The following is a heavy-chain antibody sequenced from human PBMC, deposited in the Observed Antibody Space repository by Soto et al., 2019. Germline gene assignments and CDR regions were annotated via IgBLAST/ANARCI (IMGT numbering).Heavy chain of an antibody. Sequence: GASVKVSCKASGGTFSSYAISWVRQAPGQGLEWMGGIIPIFGTANYAQKFQGRVTITADESTSTAYMELSSLRSEDTAVYYCARVVGSGWYQYWFDPWGQGTLVTVSS. J-gene: IGHJ5*02. V-gene: IGHV1-69*13. CDR3: ARVVGSGWYQYWFDP. CDR1: GGTFSSYA. CDR2: IIPIFGTA. D-gene: IGHD6-19*01.